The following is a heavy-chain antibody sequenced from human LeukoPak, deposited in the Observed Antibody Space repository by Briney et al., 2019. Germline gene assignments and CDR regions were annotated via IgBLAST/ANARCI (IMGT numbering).Heavy chain of an antibody. V-gene: IGHV3-23*01. CDR3: AKGYSSGWYGVDY. D-gene: IGHD6-19*01. J-gene: IGHJ4*02. CDR2: ISDSGGST. Sequence: GGSLTLSCAASGFTFSSYALSWVRQAPGKGLEWVSAISDSGGSTYYADSVKGRFPNYRDNPKNTLYLQMNSLRAEDTAVYYWAKGYSSGWYGVDYWGQGTLVTVSS. CDR1: GFTFSSYA.